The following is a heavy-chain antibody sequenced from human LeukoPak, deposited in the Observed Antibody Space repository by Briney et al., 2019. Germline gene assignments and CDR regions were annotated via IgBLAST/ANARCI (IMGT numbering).Heavy chain of an antibody. J-gene: IGHJ4*02. V-gene: IGHV4-4*07. D-gene: IGHD6-19*01. Sequence: PSETLSPTCTVSGGSISSYYWSWIRQPAGKGLEWIGRIYTSGSTNYNPSLKSRVTMSVDTSKNQFSLKLSSVTAADTAVYYCARDLNVAVAPPFDYWGQGTLVTVSS. CDR2: IYTSGST. CDR3: ARDLNVAVAPPFDY. CDR1: GGSISSYY.